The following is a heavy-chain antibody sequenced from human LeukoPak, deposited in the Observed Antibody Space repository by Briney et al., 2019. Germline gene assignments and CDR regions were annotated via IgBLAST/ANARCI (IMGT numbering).Heavy chain of an antibody. D-gene: IGHD1-14*01. CDR1: GFTFSSYE. J-gene: IGHJ4*02. CDR3: ARYADGIFY. CDR2: ISSSDSAT. V-gene: IGHV3-48*03. Sequence: GGSLRLSCAASGFTFSSYEMNWVRQAPGKGLEWVSYISSSDSATYYADSVKGRFTISRDNAKNTLYLQMNSLRAEDTAVYYCARYADGIFYWGQGTLVTVSS.